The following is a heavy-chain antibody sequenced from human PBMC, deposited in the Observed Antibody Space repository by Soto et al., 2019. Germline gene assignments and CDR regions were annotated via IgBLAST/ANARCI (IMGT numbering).Heavy chain of an antibody. CDR2: ISGSGGST. Sequence: EVQLVESGGGLVQPGGSLRLSCAASRFSFSDYAMSWVRQAPGKGLEWVSAISGSGGSTYSADSVEGRFTISRDNSNNTLFLQMKNLRAEDTAVYYCAKEVYREEDGYNSFDYWGQGALVTVSS. J-gene: IGHJ4*02. CDR3: AKEVYREEDGYNSFDY. V-gene: IGHV3-23*04. D-gene: IGHD2-8*01. CDR1: RFSFSDYA.